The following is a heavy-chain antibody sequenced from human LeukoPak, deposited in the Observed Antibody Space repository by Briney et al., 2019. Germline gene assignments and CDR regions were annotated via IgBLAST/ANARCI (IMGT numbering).Heavy chain of an antibody. Sequence: PGGSLRLSSAASGFTFSSYGMHWVRQAPGKGLEWVAVISYDGSNKYYADSVKGRFTISRDNSKNTLYLQMNSLRAEDTAVYYCAKDLRYYYYMDVWGKGTTVTISS. CDR2: ISYDGSNK. CDR3: AKDLRYYYYMDV. CDR1: GFTFSSYG. J-gene: IGHJ6*03. V-gene: IGHV3-30*18. D-gene: IGHD4-17*01.